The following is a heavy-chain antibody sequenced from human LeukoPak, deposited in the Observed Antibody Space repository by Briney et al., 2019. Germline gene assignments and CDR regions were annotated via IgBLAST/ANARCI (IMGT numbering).Heavy chain of an antibody. CDR1: EFTFSNFW. J-gene: IGHJ4*02. CDR3: AKDLGELYFDY. CDR2: IKQDGSEK. Sequence: PGGSLRLSCSASEFTFSNFWMSWVRQAPGKGPEWVANIKQDGSEKYYVDSVKGRFTISRDNAETSLHLQMNSLRAEDTAVYYCAKDLGELYFDYWGQGTLVTVSS. D-gene: IGHD1-26*01. V-gene: IGHV3-7*01.